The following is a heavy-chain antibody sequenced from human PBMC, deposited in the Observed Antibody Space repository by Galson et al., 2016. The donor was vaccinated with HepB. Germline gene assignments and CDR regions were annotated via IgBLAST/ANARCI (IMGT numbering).Heavy chain of an antibody. CDR1: GYTFTSYA. D-gene: IGHD6-19*01. CDR2: TNNDNGNT. V-gene: IGHV1-3*04. Sequence: SVKVSCTASGYTFTSYAIHWVRQAPGQRLEWMGWTNNDNGNTEYSQSFQGRVIFTRDTSASTAYIELSSLRSEDTAVYYCARDGGSGWSRLWWGQGTLVAVSS. CDR3: ARDGGSGWSRLW. J-gene: IGHJ1*01.